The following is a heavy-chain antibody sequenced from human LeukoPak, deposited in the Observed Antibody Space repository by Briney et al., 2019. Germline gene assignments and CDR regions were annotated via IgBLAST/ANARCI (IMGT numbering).Heavy chain of an antibody. Sequence: GGSLRLSCAASRFTLSTYWMSWVRQAPGKGLEWVAHIKQDGSQEYYVDSVKGRFTISRDSAKNSLYLQMNSLRAEDTAVYYCARGDYGDYYFDYWGQGTLVTVSS. CDR3: ARGDYGDYYFDY. V-gene: IGHV3-7*04. J-gene: IGHJ4*02. D-gene: IGHD4-17*01. CDR2: IKQDGSQE. CDR1: RFTLSTYW.